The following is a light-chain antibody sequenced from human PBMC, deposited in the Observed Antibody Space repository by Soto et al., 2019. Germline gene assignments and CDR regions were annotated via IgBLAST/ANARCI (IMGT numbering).Light chain of an antibody. CDR2: EVS. CDR3: CSFTSITTYV. J-gene: IGLJ1*01. V-gene: IGLV2-14*01. CDR1: SSDVGAYNY. Sequence: QSFLTQPASVSGSLGQSITIACTGTSSDVGAYNYVSWYQQQPGKAPKLMISEVSNRPSGVSNRFSGSKSGNTASLIISGLQAEDEADYYCCSFTSITTYVFGTGTKVTV.